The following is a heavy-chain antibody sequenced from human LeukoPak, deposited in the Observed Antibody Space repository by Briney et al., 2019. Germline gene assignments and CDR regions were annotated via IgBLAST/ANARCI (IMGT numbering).Heavy chain of an antibody. J-gene: IGHJ4*02. CDR1: GGSISSGDYY. CDR2: IYYSGST. D-gene: IGHD6-19*01. CDR3: ARGFFGSNGWDPPFDY. V-gene: IGHV4-30-4*01. Sequence: SQTLSLTCTVSGGSISSGDYYWSWIRQPPGKGLEWIGYIYYSGSTYYNPSLKSRVTISVDTSKNQFSLKLSSVTAADTAVYYCARGFFGSNGWDPPFDYWGQGTLVTVSS.